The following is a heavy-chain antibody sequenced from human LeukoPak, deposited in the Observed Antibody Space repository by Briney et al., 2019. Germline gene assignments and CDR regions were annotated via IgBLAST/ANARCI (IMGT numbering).Heavy chain of an antibody. CDR2: IKQDGSEK. Sequence: GGSLRLSCAASGFTFSIYWMSWVRQAPGKGLEWVANIKQDGSEKYYVDSVKGRFTISRDNAKNSLYLQMNSLRAEDTAVYYCARDYSSGWPGYWGQGTLVTVSS. D-gene: IGHD6-19*01. V-gene: IGHV3-7*01. CDR1: GFTFSIYW. J-gene: IGHJ4*02. CDR3: ARDYSSGWPGY.